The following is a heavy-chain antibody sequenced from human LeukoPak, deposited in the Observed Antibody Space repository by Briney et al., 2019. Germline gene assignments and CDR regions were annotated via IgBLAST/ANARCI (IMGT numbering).Heavy chain of an antibody. CDR2: FDPEDGET. Sequence: ASVKVSCKVSGYTLTELSMHWVRQAPGKGLEWMGGFDPEDGETIYAQKFQGRVTMTEDTSTDTAYMELSSLRSEDTAVYYCATGLIRYCGGDCYSPAAFDIWGQGTMVTVSS. J-gene: IGHJ3*02. V-gene: IGHV1-24*01. CDR1: GYTLTELS. CDR3: ATGLIRYCGGDCYSPAAFDI. D-gene: IGHD2-21*02.